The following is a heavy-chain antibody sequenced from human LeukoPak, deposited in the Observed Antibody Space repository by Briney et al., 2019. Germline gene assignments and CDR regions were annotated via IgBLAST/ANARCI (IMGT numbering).Heavy chain of an antibody. CDR3: VGSGWQVYFDF. D-gene: IGHD6-19*01. V-gene: IGHV3-33*03. J-gene: IGHJ4*02. Sequence: GGSLRLSCAASGFTFSSYGMHWVRQAPGKGLEWVAVIWYDGSNKYYADSVKGRFTISRDNDKNSVYLQMSSLRAEDTAVYFCVGSGWQVYFDFWGQGTLVTVSS. CDR1: GFTFSSYG. CDR2: IWYDGSNK.